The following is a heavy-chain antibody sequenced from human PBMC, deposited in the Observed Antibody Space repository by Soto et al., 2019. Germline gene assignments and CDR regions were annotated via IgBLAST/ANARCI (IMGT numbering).Heavy chain of an antibody. D-gene: IGHD4-17*01. Sequence: QGELVQSGAEVKKPGASVKVSCKASGYTFPSSTISWLRQAPGQGLEWLGWINAYSGDRKFAQRFQGRVPMTTDTSTSTAYLELTSLTSDDPAIYYCASANYGDSDYWGQGTLLTVSS. CDR1: GYTFPSST. V-gene: IGHV1-18*01. CDR3: ASANYGDSDY. J-gene: IGHJ4*02. CDR2: INAYSGDR.